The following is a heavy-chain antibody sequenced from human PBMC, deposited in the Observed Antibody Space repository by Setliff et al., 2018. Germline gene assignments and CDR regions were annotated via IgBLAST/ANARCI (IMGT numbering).Heavy chain of an antibody. V-gene: IGHV4-34*01. J-gene: IGHJ4*02. CDR3: AKDFRDLGYSDY. Sequence: SETLSLTCAVYGGSLSDYYWSWIRQPPGKGLEWIGEIHHSGSTNYNPSLKSRVTISVDTSKNQFSLKLSSVTAADTAVYYCAKDFRDLGYSDYWGQGTLVTVSS. CDR2: IHHSGST. CDR1: GGSLSDYY.